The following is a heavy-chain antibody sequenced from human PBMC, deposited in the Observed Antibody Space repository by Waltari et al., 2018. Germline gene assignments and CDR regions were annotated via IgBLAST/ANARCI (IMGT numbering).Heavy chain of an antibody. CDR3: ARLAPKASRGPVPGRDYYYGLDV. D-gene: IGHD1-26*01. CDR1: GFTHSNHW. CDR2: NNGAGSTA. V-gene: IGHV3-74*01. J-gene: IGHJ6*02. Sequence: EEQLAESGGGLAQPGDSLRLFWAASGFTHSNHWMHWVPQALGKARVGGSRNNGAGSTASYASSVKSRFTITKDNTKKTLYLQMKRLRVEDTAVYYCARLAPKASRGPVPGRDYYYGLDVWGQGTTVTVSS.